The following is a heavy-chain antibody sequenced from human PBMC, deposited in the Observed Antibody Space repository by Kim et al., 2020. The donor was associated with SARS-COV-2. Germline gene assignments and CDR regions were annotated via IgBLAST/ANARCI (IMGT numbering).Heavy chain of an antibody. V-gene: IGHV5-10-1*01. CDR1: GYSFTSYW. J-gene: IGHJ6*02. D-gene: IGHD6-13*01. CDR3: ARLVIAGSNYYGMDV. CDR2: IDPSDSYT. Sequence: GESLKISCKGSGYSFTSYWISWVRQMPGKGLEWMGRIDPSDSYTNYSPSFQGHVTISADKSISTAYLQWSSLKASDTAMYYCARLVIAGSNYYGMDVWGQGTTVTVSS.